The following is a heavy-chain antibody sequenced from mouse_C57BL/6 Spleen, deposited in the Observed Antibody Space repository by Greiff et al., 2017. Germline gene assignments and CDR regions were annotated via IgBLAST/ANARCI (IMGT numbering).Heavy chain of an antibody. CDR3: ARKLGRYWYFDV. CDR2: ISYDGSN. Sequence: ESGPGLVKPSQSLSLTCSVTGYSITSGYYWNWIRQFPGNKLEWMGYISYDGSNNYNPSLKNRISITRDTSKNQFFLKLNSVTTEDTATYYCARKLGRYWYFDVWGTGTTVTVSS. V-gene: IGHV3-6*01. J-gene: IGHJ1*03. D-gene: IGHD4-1*01. CDR1: GYSITSGYY.